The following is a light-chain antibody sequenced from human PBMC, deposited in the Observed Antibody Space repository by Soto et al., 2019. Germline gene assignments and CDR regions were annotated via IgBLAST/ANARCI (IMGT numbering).Light chain of an antibody. CDR1: SSDIGGYNY. V-gene: IGLV2-8*01. CDR2: EVS. Sequence: QSALTQPPSASGSPGQSVTISCTGTSSDIGGYNYVSWYQHHPGKAPKVMIYEVSKRPSGVPDRFSGSKSGNTASLTVSGLQPEDEADYYCSSYAGINNLGVFGGGTKVTVL. J-gene: IGLJ3*02. CDR3: SSYAGINNLGV.